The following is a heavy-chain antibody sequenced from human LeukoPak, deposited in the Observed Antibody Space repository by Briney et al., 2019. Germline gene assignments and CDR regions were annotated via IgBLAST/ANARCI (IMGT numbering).Heavy chain of an antibody. V-gene: IGHV1-8*01. CDR2: MNPNSGNT. CDR3: ARFNYGSGSYLLP. CDR1: GYTFTSYD. Sequence: GASVKVSCKASGYTFTSYDINWVRQATGQGLEWKGWMNPNSGNTGYAQKFQGRVTMTRNTSISTAYMELSSLRSEDTAVYYCARFNYGSGSYLLPWGQGTLVTVSS. J-gene: IGHJ5*02. D-gene: IGHD3-10*01.